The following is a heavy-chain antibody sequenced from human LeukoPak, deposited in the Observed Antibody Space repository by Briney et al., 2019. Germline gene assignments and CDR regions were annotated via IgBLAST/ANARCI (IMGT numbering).Heavy chain of an antibody. V-gene: IGHV1-8*01. CDR2: MNPKSGNT. CDR3: ARVWGAIDY. D-gene: IGHD1-26*01. CDR1: GYTFTNYD. J-gene: IGHJ4*02. Sequence: ASVKVSCKTSGYTFTNYDINWVRQAAGQGLEWMGWMNPKSGNTGSAQRFQGRVTMTRDTSISTAYMELSSLRSEDTAVYYCARVWGAIDYWGQGTLVTVSS.